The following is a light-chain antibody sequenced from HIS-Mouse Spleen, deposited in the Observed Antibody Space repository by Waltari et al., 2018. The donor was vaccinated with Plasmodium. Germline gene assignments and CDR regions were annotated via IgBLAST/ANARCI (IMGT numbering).Light chain of an antibody. V-gene: IGKV2-30*01. CDR1: QSLVYSDGNTY. CDR3: MQGTHWPPIFT. J-gene: IGKJ3*01. Sequence: DVVMTQSPLSLPVTLGQPASISCRSSQSLVYSDGNTYLNWFQQRPGQSPRRLIYKVANRDSGVPDRFSGSGSGTDFTLKISRVEAGDVGVYYCMQGTHWPPIFTFGPGTEVDIK. CDR2: KVA.